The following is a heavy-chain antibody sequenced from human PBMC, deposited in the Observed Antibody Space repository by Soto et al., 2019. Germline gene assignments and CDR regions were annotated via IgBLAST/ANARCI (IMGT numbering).Heavy chain of an antibody. Sequence: QVQLQESGPGLVKPSQTLSLTCTVSGGSISTGGYYWNWIRQHPGKGLEWIGYIYYRGSTYYNPSLTSRVTISVDTSKNQFSLKLSSVTAADTAFYYCARDRSGYYPSFDYWGQGTLVTVSS. V-gene: IGHV4-31*03. CDR1: GGSISTGGYY. D-gene: IGHD3-3*01. CDR2: IYYRGST. J-gene: IGHJ4*02. CDR3: ARDRSGYYPSFDY.